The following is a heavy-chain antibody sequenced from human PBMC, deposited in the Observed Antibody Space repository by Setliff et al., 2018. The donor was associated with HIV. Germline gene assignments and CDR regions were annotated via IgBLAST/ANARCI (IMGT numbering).Heavy chain of an antibody. V-gene: IGHV3-53*01. CDR3: VRGETYAHWPKGDY. Sequence: GGSLRLSCVASKFSVSDSYMGWVRQAPGKGLEWVSFVHNTDAYYANSVKGRFTISRDNSKTMVFLRMNSLRPEDSAMYYCVRGETYAHWPKGDYWGQGTLVTVSS. J-gene: IGHJ4*02. CDR1: KFSVSDSY. D-gene: IGHD3-16*01. CDR2: VHNTDA.